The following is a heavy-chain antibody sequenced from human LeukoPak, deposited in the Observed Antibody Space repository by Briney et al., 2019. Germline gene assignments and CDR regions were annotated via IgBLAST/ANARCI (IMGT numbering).Heavy chain of an antibody. CDR1: GFTFSSYS. CDR3: TSLAGSSGWYLAPNDY. V-gene: IGHV3-21*01. J-gene: IGHJ4*02. CDR2: ISSSSSYI. D-gene: IGHD6-19*01. Sequence: GGSLRLSCAASGFTFSSYSMNWVRQAPGKGLEWVSSISSSSSYIYYADSVKGRFTISRDNSKNTLYLQMNSPRAEDTAVYYCTSLAGSSGWYLAPNDYWGQGTLVTVSS.